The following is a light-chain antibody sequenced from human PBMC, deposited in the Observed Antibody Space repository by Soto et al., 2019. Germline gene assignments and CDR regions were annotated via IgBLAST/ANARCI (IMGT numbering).Light chain of an antibody. CDR3: QQYNNWPLT. CDR2: GAS. V-gene: IGKV3-20*01. CDR1: QSVSNNY. J-gene: IGKJ4*01. Sequence: EIVLTQSPVTLSLSPGERATLSCRASQSVSNNYLAWYQQKPGQAPRLLIYGASNRATGIPDRFSGSGSGTDFTLTISRLEPEDFAVYYCQQYNNWPLTFGGGTKVDI.